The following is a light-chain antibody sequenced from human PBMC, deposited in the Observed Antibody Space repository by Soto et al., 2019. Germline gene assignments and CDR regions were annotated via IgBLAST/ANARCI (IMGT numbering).Light chain of an antibody. CDR1: QSISSW. CDR3: QQYNSYWT. Sequence: DIQMTQSPSTLSASVGDRVTITCRASQSISSWLAWYQQKPGKAPKLLIYDASSLESGVPSRFSGSGSGTEFTLNISSLQPDDFATYYCQQYNSYWTVGQGTKVDI. CDR2: DAS. V-gene: IGKV1-5*01. J-gene: IGKJ1*01.